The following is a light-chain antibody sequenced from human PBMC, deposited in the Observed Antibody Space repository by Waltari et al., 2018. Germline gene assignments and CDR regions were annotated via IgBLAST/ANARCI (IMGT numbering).Light chain of an antibody. J-gene: IGLJ3*02. CDR2: KVN. Sequence: QSALTQPASVSGSPGQSITISCTRTSSHVGFYDFVPWFQPPPGKAPKVMIYKVNNRPSGVSNRFSGSKSANTASLTISGLQAEDEADYYCSSYTRRSYWVFGGGTQLTVL. CDR1: SSHVGFYDF. CDR3: SSYTRRSYWV. V-gene: IGLV2-14*01.